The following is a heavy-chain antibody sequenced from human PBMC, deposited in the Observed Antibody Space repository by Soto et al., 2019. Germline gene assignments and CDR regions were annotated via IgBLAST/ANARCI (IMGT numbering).Heavy chain of an antibody. D-gene: IGHD5-12*01. Sequence: EVQLLESGGGLVQPGGSLRLSCAASGFTFSSHAMSWVRQAPGKGLEWVSAISGSGGSTYYADSVKGRFTISRDNSKNTLDLQMNSLRAEDTAVYYCAKGSGYDTQYYFDYWGQGTLVTVSS. V-gene: IGHV3-23*01. J-gene: IGHJ4*02. CDR1: GFTFSSHA. CDR2: ISGSGGST. CDR3: AKGSGYDTQYYFDY.